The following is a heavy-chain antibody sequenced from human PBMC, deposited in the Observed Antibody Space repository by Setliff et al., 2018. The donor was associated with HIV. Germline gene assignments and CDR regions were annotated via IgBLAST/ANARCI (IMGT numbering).Heavy chain of an antibody. CDR2: IYTSGST. Sequence: PSETLSLTCTVSGGSISSGSNYWSWIRQPAGKGLEWIGRIYTSGSTNYNPSLKSRVTISVDTSKNQFSLKLSSVTAADTAVYYCARGSGYPWYFDLWGRGTLVTVSS. CDR3: ARGSGYPWYFDL. V-gene: IGHV4-61*02. J-gene: IGHJ2*01. D-gene: IGHD3-22*01. CDR1: GGSISSGSNY.